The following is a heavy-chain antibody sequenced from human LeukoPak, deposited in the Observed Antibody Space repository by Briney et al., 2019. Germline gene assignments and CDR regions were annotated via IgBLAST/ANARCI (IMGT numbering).Heavy chain of an antibody. CDR3: ARDVAARHSLFDY. D-gene: IGHD6-6*01. Sequence: SETLSLTCTVSGGSISSYYWSWIRQPPGKGLEGIGYIYYSGSTNYNHSLKSRVTISVDTSNNQFSLKLSSVTAADTAVYYCARDVAARHSLFDYWGQGTLVTVSS. V-gene: IGHV4-59*01. J-gene: IGHJ4*02. CDR2: IYYSGST. CDR1: GGSISSYY.